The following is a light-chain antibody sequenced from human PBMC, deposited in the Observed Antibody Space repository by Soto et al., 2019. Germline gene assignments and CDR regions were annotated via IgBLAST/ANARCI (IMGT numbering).Light chain of an antibody. J-gene: IGKJ3*01. Sequence: MVMTQSPATLSVSPGERATLSCRASQSVSTKLAWYQQKPHQAPRLLNYGASTRPTSIPARFSGSGSGTDFDLTISSLQSEDFAVYYCQQYNNWPYTFGPGTRVDI. V-gene: IGKV3D-15*01. CDR2: GAS. CDR3: QQYNNWPYT. CDR1: QSVSTK.